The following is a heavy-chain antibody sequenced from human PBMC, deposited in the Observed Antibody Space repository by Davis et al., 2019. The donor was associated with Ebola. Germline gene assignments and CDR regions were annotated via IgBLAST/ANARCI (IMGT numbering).Heavy chain of an antibody. J-gene: IGHJ4*02. Sequence: ASVTVSCKASGYTFTSYYMHWVRQAPGQGLEWMGIINPSGGSTSYAQKFQGRATMTRDTSTSTVYMELSSLRSEDTAVYYCAREFLVYAILDYWGQGTLVTVSS. CDR3: AREFLVYAILDY. D-gene: IGHD2-8*01. CDR2: INPSGGST. CDR1: GYTFTSYY. V-gene: IGHV1-46*01.